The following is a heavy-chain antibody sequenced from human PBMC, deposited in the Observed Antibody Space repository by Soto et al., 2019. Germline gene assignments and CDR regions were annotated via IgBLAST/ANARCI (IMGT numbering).Heavy chain of an antibody. Sequence: PSETLSLTCTVSGGSLSSGASYWSWIRQHPRKGLEWIGYIRYSGSTYHNPSLKSRVTISVDTSKSQFSLKLSSVTAADTAVYYCASQGHYYDSSGYRRPFDYWGQGTLVTVSS. D-gene: IGHD3-22*01. V-gene: IGHV4-30-4*08. CDR3: ASQGHYYDSSGYRRPFDY. J-gene: IGHJ4*02. CDR1: GGSLSSGASY. CDR2: IRYSGST.